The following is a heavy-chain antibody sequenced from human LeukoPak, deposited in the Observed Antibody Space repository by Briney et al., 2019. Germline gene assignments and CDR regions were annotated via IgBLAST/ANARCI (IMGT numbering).Heavy chain of an antibody. CDR3: ARDCDILTGYYLCY. CDR2: IYHSGST. Sequence: PSQTLSLTCTVSGGSISSGGYSWSWIRQPPGKGLEWIGYIYHSGSTYYNPSLKSRVTISVDRSKNQFSLKLSSVTAADTAVYYCARDCDILTGYYLCYWGQGTLVTVSS. J-gene: IGHJ4*02. D-gene: IGHD3-9*01. V-gene: IGHV4-30-2*01. CDR1: GGSISSGGYS.